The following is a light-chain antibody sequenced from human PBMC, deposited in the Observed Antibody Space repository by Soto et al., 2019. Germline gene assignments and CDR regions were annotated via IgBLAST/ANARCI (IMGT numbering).Light chain of an antibody. V-gene: IGLV1-40*01. Sequence: QSVLTQPPSVSGAPGQRVTISCTGSSSNIGAGYDVHWYQQLPGTAPKLLMYGISNRPSGVPDRFSGSKSGTSASLAITKLQAEDEADYYCQSYDSSLSVVFGGGTKVTVL. J-gene: IGLJ2*01. CDR2: GIS. CDR1: SSNIGAGYD. CDR3: QSYDSSLSVV.